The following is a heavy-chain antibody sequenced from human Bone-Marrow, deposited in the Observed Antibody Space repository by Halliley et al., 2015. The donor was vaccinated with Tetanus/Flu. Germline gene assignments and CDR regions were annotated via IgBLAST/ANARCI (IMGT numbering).Heavy chain of an antibody. CDR2: ISRVGST. J-gene: IGHJ4*02. V-gene: IGHV4-4*08. D-gene: IGHD3-3*01. CDR3: ARVPFYPFPGVVFDN. Sequence: GYISRVGSTTYNPALASRVSISIETSKNQFSLKLTSLTDADPALYFCARVPFYPFPGVVFDNWGQGALVTVSS.